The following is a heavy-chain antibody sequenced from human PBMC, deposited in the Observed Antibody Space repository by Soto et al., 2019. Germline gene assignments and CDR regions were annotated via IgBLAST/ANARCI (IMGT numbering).Heavy chain of an antibody. V-gene: IGHV4-34*01. Sequence: PSETLSLTCAVYGGSFSGYYWSWIRQPPGKGLEWIGEINHSGSTNYNPSLKSRDTISVDTSKNQFSLKMSTVTAADTAVYYCARGRLRYFDWLSYYFDYWGQGTLVTVSS. CDR1: GGSFSGYY. D-gene: IGHD3-9*01. J-gene: IGHJ4*02. CDR3: ARGRLRYFDWLSYYFDY. CDR2: INHSGST.